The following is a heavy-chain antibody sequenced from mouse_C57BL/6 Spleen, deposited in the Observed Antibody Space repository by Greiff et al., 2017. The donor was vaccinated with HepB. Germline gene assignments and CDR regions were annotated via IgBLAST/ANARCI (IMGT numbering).Heavy chain of an antibody. J-gene: IGHJ4*01. CDR2: IFPGSGST. Sequence: QVQLQQPGAELVKPGASVKMSCKASGYTFTSYWITWVKPRPGQGLEWIGDIFPGSGSTNYNEKFKSKATLTVDTTSSTAYMQLSSLTSEDSAVYYCAREGDYYTLDYWGQGTSVTVSS. D-gene: IGHD3-3*01. CDR3: AREGDYYTLDY. CDR1: GYTFTSYW. V-gene: IGHV1-55*01.